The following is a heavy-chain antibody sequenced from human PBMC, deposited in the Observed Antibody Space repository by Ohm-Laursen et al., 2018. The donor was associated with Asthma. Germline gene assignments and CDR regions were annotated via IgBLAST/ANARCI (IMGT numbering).Heavy chain of an antibody. CDR2: ISTASTFI. CDR1: GYSFSLYS. D-gene: IGHD3-3*01. Sequence: SLRLSCAASGYSFSLYSIHWIRQAPGKGLQWVASISTASTFIYYADSVRGRFTTSRDNSKNTLYLQMNSLRAEDTAVYYCAGVRFLEWLSIYYYYGMDVWGQGTTVTVSS. J-gene: IGHJ6*02. CDR3: AGVRFLEWLSIYYYYGMDV. V-gene: IGHV3-21*01.